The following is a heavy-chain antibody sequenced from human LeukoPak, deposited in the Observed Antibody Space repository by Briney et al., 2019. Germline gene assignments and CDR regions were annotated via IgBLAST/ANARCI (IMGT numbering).Heavy chain of an antibody. J-gene: IGHJ3*01. CDR3: ARMGNSAFDF. CDR1: GFTVSTNY. CDR2: IYSGGTT. Sequence: PGGPLRLSCAASGFTVSTNYMTWVRQAPGKGLEWVSVIYSGGTTYYADFVKGRFTISRDNSRNTLYLQMDSLRADDTAMYYCARMGNSAFDFRGQGTMVTVSS. D-gene: IGHD2/OR15-2a*01. V-gene: IGHV3-53*01.